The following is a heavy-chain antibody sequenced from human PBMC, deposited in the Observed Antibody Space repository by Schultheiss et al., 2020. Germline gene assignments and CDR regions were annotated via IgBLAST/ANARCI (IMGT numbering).Heavy chain of an antibody. CDR3: AKDGYDFWSGYLGSSGMNWFDL. D-gene: IGHD3-3*01. CDR2: ISYDGSNK. V-gene: IGHV3-30*18. CDR1: GFTFSSYG. Sequence: GESLKISCAASGFTFSSYGMHWVRQAPGKGLEWVAVISYDGSNKYYADSVKGRFTISRDNSKNTLYLQMNSLRAEDTAVYYCAKDGYDFWSGYLGSSGMNWFDLWGQGTLVTVSS. J-gene: IGHJ5*02.